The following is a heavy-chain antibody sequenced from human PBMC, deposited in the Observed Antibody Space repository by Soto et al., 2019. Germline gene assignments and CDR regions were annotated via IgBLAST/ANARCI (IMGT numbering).Heavy chain of an antibody. CDR3: AREEVMGSGSTHFDY. CDR2: IYYSGST. V-gene: IGHV4-59*01. J-gene: IGHJ4*02. CDR1: GGSISSYY. Sequence: QVQLQESGPGLVKPSETLSLTCTVSGGSISSYYWSWIRQPPGKGLEWIGYIYYSGSTNYNPSLKSRVTISVDTSKNQFSLKLSSVTAADTAVYYCAREEVMGSGSTHFDYWSQGTLVTVSS. D-gene: IGHD3-10*01.